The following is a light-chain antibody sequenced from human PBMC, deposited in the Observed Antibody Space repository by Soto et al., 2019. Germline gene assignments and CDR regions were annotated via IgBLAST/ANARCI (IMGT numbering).Light chain of an antibody. Sequence: IQMTQSPSSLSASVGARVTITCRASQGISSYLAWYQQKPGKAPKLLIYAASTLQSGVPSRSSGSGSGTDFTITISCLQSEDFETYDGQQYYSYPRTFGQGTKVDIK. CDR1: QGISSY. CDR3: QQYYSYPRT. J-gene: IGKJ1*01. CDR2: AAS. V-gene: IGKV1-8*01.